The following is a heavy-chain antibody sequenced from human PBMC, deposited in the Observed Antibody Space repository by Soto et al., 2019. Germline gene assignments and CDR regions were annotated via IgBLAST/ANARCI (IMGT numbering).Heavy chain of an antibody. Sequence: GSLRLSCAASVFTFSNYAMNWVLQAPGKGLEWVSAISGSGANTHYGDSVEGRFTISRDNSKNTVSLHINSLRAEDTALYYCAKSQYYETSGNFDYWGQGTLVTVSS. CDR3: AKSQYYETSGNFDY. V-gene: IGHV3-23*01. D-gene: IGHD3-22*01. J-gene: IGHJ4*02. CDR2: ISGSGANT. CDR1: VFTFSNYA.